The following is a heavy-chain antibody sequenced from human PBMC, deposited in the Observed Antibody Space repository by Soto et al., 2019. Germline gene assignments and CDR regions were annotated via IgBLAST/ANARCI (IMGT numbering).Heavy chain of an antibody. CDR3: ARQRGYYDSSGLDY. D-gene: IGHD3-22*01. V-gene: IGHV3-11*01. Sequence: PGESLKISCAASGFTFSDYYMSWIRQAPGKGLEWISYISAGGGSTIYYADSVKGRFTISRDNARNSLYLRMNSLRGEDTAAYYCARQRGYYDSSGLDYWGQGALVTVSS. CDR1: GFTFSDYY. J-gene: IGHJ4*02. CDR2: ISAGGGSTI.